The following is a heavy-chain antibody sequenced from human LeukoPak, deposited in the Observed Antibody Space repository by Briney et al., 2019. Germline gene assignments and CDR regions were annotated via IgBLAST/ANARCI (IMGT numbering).Heavy chain of an antibody. D-gene: IGHD1-14*01. CDR1: GGSVSSYY. V-gene: IGHV4-59*08. CDR2: IHNSGRT. Sequence: PSETLSLTCSVSGGSVSSYYWSWIRQSPGKGLESFGYIHNSGRTNYNPSLKSRVTGFVDTSKNQVSLRLSSVTAADTAVYYCARHGTISSESYFDYWGQGALVTVSS. J-gene: IGHJ4*02. CDR3: ARHGTISSESYFDY.